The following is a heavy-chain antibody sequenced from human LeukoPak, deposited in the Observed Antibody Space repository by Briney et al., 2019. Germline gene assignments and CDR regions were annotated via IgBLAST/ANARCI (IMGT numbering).Heavy chain of an antibody. CDR1: GFTVSSNY. CDR3: ARDDPGGYDSSGYYPPYYGMDV. J-gene: IGHJ6*02. Sequence: GGSLLLSCAASGFTVSSNYMSGVRQAPGKGREWFSVIYSGGRTYYADSVKGRFTISRDNSKNTLYLQMTSLRAEDTAVYYCARDDPGGYDSSGYYPPYYGMDVWGQGTTVTVSS. V-gene: IGHV3-53*01. CDR2: IYSGGRT. D-gene: IGHD3-22*01.